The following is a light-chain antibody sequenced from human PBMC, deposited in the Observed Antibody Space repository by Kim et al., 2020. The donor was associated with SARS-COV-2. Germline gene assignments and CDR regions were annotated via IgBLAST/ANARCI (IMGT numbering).Light chain of an antibody. CDR2: DVN. J-gene: IGLJ3*02. CDR1: SSDVGGHNY. V-gene: IGLV2-11*01. CDR3: CSYAGSYTLV. Sequence: GQSVTIACTGTSSDVGGHNYVSWYQQHPGKAPKLMIYDVNERPSGVPDRFSGSKSGNTASLTISGLQAEDEADYHCCSYAGSYTLVFGGGTQLTVL.